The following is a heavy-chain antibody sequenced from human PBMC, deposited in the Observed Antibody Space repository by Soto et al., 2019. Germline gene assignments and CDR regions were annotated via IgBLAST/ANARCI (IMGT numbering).Heavy chain of an antibody. Sequence: EVQLVESGGGLVQPGGSLRLSCAASGFTFSGRSMHWVRQAPGKGLVWVSGIDNAGTDSTYADSVKGRFTSSRDNAKNTLYLQMNSLSVEDTAVYYCPRGWFGPDVWGKGTTVTVSS. CDR3: PRGWFGPDV. D-gene: IGHD3-10*01. CDR2: IDNAGTDS. CDR1: GFTFSGRS. J-gene: IGHJ6*04. V-gene: IGHV3-74*01.